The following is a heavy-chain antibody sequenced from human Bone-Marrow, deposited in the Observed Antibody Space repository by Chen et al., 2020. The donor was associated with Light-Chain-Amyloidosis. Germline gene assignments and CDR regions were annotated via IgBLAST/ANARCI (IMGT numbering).Heavy chain of an antibody. CDR2: IREDGNEK. D-gene: IGHD6-25*01. CDR3: ARESSVAAPYYLDY. V-gene: IGHV3-7*01. J-gene: IGHJ4*02. CDR1: GFTFSRYC. Sequence: EVRLVESGGGLVQPGGSLRLHCAASGFTFSRYCMSWVRQAPGKGLEWVANIREDGNEKYYVQSVKGRFTISRDNAKNAVYLQMHSLGAEDSAIYFCARESSVAAPYYLDYWGQGIRVTVSA.